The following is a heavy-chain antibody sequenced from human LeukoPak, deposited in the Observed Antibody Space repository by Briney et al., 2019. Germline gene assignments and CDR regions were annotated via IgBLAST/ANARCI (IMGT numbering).Heavy chain of an antibody. D-gene: IGHD1-14*01. CDR2: IRNSGRT. CDR3: ARHGTISSESYFDY. Sequence: SETLSLTCSVSGGSVSSYYWSWIRQSPGKGLEWIGYIRNSGRTNYNPSLKSRVTGFVDTSKNQVSLRLSSGTAADTAVYYCARHGTISSESYFDYWGQGALVTVSS. V-gene: IGHV4-59*08. CDR1: GGSVSSYY. J-gene: IGHJ4*02.